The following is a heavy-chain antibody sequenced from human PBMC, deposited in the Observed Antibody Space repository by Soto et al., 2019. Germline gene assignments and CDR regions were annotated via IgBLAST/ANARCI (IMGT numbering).Heavy chain of an antibody. J-gene: IGHJ6*02. D-gene: IGHD6-13*01. CDR1: GGSISSYY. Sequence: KPSETLSLTCTVSGGSISSYYWSWIRQPPGKGLEWIGYIYYSGSTNYNPSLKSRVTISVDMSKNQFSLKLSSVTAADTAVYYCARARGIAAAAYYYYGMDVWGQGTTVTVSS. CDR3: ARARGIAAAAYYYYGMDV. V-gene: IGHV4-59*01. CDR2: IYYSGST.